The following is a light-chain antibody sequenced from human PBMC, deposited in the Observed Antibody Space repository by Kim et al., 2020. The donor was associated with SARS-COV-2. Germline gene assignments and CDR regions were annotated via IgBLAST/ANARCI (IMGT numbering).Light chain of an antibody. CDR1: SGHSSYA. V-gene: IGLV4-69*01. CDR3: QTWGSGIVV. Sequence: ASVKLTCTLSSGHSSYAIAGHQQQPEKGPRYLMRLNSDGSHRKGDGIPDRFSGSSSGAERYLTISSLQSEDETDYYCQTWGSGIVVFGGGTQLTVL. J-gene: IGLJ2*01. CDR2: LNSDGSH.